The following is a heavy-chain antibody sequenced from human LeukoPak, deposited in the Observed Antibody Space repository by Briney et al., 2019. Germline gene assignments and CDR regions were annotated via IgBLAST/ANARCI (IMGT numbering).Heavy chain of an antibody. V-gene: IGHV4-34*01. CDR2: INYSGST. CDR1: GGSFSGYY. Sequence: SEILSLTCAVYGGSFSGYYWSWIRQPPGMGLEWIGEINYSGSTNYNPSLKSRGTMSVDTSKNQFSLELSSVTAADTAVYYCARRPVATITFDYWGQGTLVTVSS. J-gene: IGHJ4*02. CDR3: ARRPVATITFDY. D-gene: IGHD5-12*01.